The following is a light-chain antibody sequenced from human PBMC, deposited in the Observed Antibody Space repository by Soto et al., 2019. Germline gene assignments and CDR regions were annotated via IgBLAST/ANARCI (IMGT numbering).Light chain of an antibody. CDR1: QSVNNF. CDR3: QQYDNWPLT. J-gene: IGKJ4*01. CDR2: GAS. V-gene: IGKV3-15*01. Sequence: EIVMTQSPGTLSVSPGERATLSCRASQSVNNFLAWYQQRPGQAPRFLIYGASTRANGVPARFSGSGSGTEFTLTISSLQSEDFAVYYCQQYDNWPLTFGGGTKVDIK.